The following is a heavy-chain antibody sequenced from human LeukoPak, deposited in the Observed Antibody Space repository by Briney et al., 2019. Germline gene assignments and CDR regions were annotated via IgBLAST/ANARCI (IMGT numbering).Heavy chain of an antibody. CDR1: GYNFTTYW. Sequence: GESLKSSCKVSGYNFTTYWIGWVRQMPGKGLEWMGIIYPGDSDTRYSPSFQGQVTISADKSISTAYLQWSSLKASDTAIYYCASEYCSGGNCYFDYWGQGTLVTVSS. J-gene: IGHJ4*02. V-gene: IGHV5-51*01. D-gene: IGHD2-15*01. CDR2: IYPGDSDT. CDR3: ASEYCSGGNCYFDY.